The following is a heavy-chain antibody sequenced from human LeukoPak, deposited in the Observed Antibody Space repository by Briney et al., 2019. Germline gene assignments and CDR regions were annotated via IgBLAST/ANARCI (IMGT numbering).Heavy chain of an antibody. CDR2: INPNSGGT. CDR1: GYTFTGYY. D-gene: IGHD3-10*01. Sequence: ASVKVSCKASGYTFTGYYMHWVRLAPGKGLEWMGWINPNSGGTNYAQKFQGRVTITRDTSISTAYMELSRLRSDDTAVYYRARQDYYVSGSYYPPPGCWGQGTLVTVSS. CDR3: ARQDYYVSGSYYPPPGC. V-gene: IGHV1-2*02. J-gene: IGHJ4*02.